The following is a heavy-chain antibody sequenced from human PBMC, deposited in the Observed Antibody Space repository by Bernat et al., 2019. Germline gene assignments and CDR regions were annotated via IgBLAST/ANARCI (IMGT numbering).Heavy chain of an antibody. J-gene: IGHJ5*02. CDR3: ARTPIAVAGYYNWFDP. D-gene: IGHD6-19*01. Sequence: EVQLVESGGGLVQPGGSLRLSCAASGFTFSSYSMNWARQAPGKGLEWVSYISSSSSTIYYADSVKGRFTISRDNAKNSLYLQMNSLRAEDTAVYYCARTPIAVAGYYNWFDPWGQGTLVTVSS. CDR1: GFTFSSYS. V-gene: IGHV3-48*01. CDR2: ISSSSSTI.